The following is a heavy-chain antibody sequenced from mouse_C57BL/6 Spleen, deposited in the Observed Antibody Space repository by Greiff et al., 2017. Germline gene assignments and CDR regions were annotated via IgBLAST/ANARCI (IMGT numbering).Heavy chain of an antibody. CDR3: AREELGWGEDY. V-gene: IGHV1-55*01. D-gene: IGHD4-1*01. Sequence: QLPGAELVKPGASVKMSCKASGYTFTSYWITWVKQRPGQGLEWIGDIYPGSGSTNYNEKFKSKATLTVDTSSSTAYMQLSSLTSEDSAVYYCAREELGWGEDYWGQGTTLTVSS. CDR1: GYTFTSYW. CDR2: IYPGSGST. J-gene: IGHJ2*01.